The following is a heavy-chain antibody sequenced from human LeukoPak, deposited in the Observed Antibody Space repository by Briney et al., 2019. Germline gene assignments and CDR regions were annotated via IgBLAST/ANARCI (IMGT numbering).Heavy chain of an antibody. CDR1: GFTFSSYW. J-gene: IGHJ2*01. Sequence: GGSLRLSCAASGFTFSSYWMHWVRQAPGKGLVWVSRINTDGSSTSYADSVKGRFTISRDNAKNTLYLQMNSLRAEDTAVYYCARVGQGEWYFDLWGRGTLVTVS. D-gene: IGHD1-26*01. CDR3: ARVGQGEWYFDL. V-gene: IGHV3-74*01. CDR2: INTDGSST.